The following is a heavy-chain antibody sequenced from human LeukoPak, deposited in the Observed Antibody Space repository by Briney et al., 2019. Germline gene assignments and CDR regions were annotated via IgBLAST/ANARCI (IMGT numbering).Heavy chain of an antibody. V-gene: IGHV5-51*01. CDR3: ARHPSRDGYNQRYYSDY. Sequence: GESLKISCKVSGYSFPSYWIGWVRQMPGKGLEWMGIIYPGDSDTRYSPSFQGQVTISADKSISTAYLQWSSLKASDTAIYYCARHPSRDGYNQRYYSDYWGQGTLVTVSS. CDR2: IYPGDSDT. CDR1: GYSFPSYW. J-gene: IGHJ4*02. D-gene: IGHD5-24*01.